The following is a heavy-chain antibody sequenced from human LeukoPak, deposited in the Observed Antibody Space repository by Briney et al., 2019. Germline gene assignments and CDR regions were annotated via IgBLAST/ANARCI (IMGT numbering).Heavy chain of an antibody. D-gene: IGHD3-3*01. V-gene: IGHV4-59*02. CDR1: GGSVSSYY. Sequence: SGTLSLTCTVPGGSVSSYYWSWIRQPPGKGLEWIGYIYYSGSTHYNPSLKRRVNISVDTSKNQFSLKLSSVTAADTAVYYCARELGDFWSGYHNWFDPWGQGTLVSVSS. CDR2: IYYSGST. CDR3: ARELGDFWSGYHNWFDP. J-gene: IGHJ5*02.